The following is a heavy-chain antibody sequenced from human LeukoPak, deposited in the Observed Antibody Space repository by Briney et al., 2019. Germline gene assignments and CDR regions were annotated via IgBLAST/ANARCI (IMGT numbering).Heavy chain of an antibody. CDR1: GGTFSSHA. CDR3: ARDGNGDYAGDPPEY. CDR2: IIPIFGTA. D-gene: IGHD4-17*01. V-gene: IGHV1-69*13. Sequence: SVKVSCKASGGTFSSHAISWVRQAPGQGLEWMGGIIPIFGTANYAQKFQGRVTITADESTSTAYMELSSLRSEDTAVYYCARDGNGDYAGDPPEYWGQGTLVTVSS. J-gene: IGHJ4*02.